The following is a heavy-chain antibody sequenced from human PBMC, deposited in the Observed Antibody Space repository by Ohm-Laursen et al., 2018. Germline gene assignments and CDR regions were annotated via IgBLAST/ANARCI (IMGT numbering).Heavy chain of an antibody. J-gene: IGHJ4*02. D-gene: IGHD3-10*01. CDR1: GFIFGDYS. CDR2: INSGSVTI. V-gene: IGHV3-11*01. CDR3: AGDSSGSGGDSDY. Sequence: SLRLSCAASGFIFGDYSMTWIRQAPGKGLEWISYINSGSVTIHYADSVRGRFTISRDNAKDSLFLQMNSLRAEDTAVYYCAGDSSGSGGDSDYWGQGTLVTVSS.